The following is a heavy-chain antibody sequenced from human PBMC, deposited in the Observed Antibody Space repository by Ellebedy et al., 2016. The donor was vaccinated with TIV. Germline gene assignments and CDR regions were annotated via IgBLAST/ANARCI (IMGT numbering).Heavy chain of an antibody. CDR2: MYGDGDE. Sequence: SGPTLVKPTQTLTLTCTFSGFSLTSSAVGVAWIRQSPGKALECLAFMYGDGDERYNPSLKSRLTIAKDTSKNQVVLKMTNMKSVDTGTYFCAHHDSTWNALGSWGQGTLVTVSS. V-gene: IGHV2-5*02. D-gene: IGHD1-1*01. J-gene: IGHJ4*02. CDR1: GFSLTSSAVG. CDR3: AHHDSTWNALGS.